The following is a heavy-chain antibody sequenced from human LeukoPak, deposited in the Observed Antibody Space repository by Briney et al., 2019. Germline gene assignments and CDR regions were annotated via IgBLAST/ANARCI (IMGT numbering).Heavy chain of an antibody. Sequence: GGSLRLSCAASGFTLSSYSMNWVRQAPGKGLEWVSSISSSSSNIFYADSVKGRFTISRDNAKNSLYLQMHSLRAEDTAVYYCAREGDTAMVYYYYYYMDVWGKGTTVTISS. J-gene: IGHJ6*03. CDR1: GFTLSSYS. D-gene: IGHD5-18*01. V-gene: IGHV3-21*01. CDR3: AREGDTAMVYYYYYYMDV. CDR2: ISSSSSNI.